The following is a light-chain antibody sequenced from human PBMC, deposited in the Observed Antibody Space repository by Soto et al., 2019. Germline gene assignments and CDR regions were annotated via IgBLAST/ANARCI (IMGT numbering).Light chain of an antibody. CDR3: SSYTTSNTRQIV. V-gene: IGLV2-14*03. CDR2: DVS. CDR1: SSDVGGYNY. J-gene: IGLJ1*01. Sequence: QSVLTQPASVSGSPGQSINISCTGTSSDVGGYNYVSWYQHHPGKAPKLIIYDVSNRPSGVSNPFSGSKSGNTASLTISGLQPEDEDDYYCSSYTTSNTRQIVFGIETKVTVL.